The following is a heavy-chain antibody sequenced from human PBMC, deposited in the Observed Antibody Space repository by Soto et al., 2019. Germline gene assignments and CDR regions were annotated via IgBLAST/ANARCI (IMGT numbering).Heavy chain of an antibody. J-gene: IGHJ4*02. CDR1: GFTFSSYA. V-gene: IGHV3-23*01. CDR3: GKVTVDDLCYDNSGYFDY. D-gene: IGHD3-22*01. Sequence: EVQLLESGGGLGQPGGSLRLSCAASGFTFSSYAMSWVRQAPGKGLEWVSAISGSGGSTYYADSVKGRLTISRDYSKNMLYMQMNCKRAEDKAGYYCGKVTVDDLCYDNSGYFDYWGQGTLVTVSS. CDR2: ISGSGGST.